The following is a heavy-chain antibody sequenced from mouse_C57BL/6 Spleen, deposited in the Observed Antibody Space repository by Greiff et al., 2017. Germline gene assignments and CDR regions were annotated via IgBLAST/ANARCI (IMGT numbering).Heavy chain of an antibody. J-gene: IGHJ1*03. CDR2: IWGDGST. V-gene: IGHV2-3*01. Sequence: VQLQQSGPGLVAPSPSLSITCTVSGFSLTSYGVSWVRQPPGKGLEWLGVIWGDGSTNYHSALISRLSNSKDNSKSQVFLKLNSQQTDDTATCYSAKITTVVDWYFDIWGTGTTVTVSS. D-gene: IGHD1-1*01. CDR1: GFSLTSYG. CDR3: AKITTVVDWYFDI.